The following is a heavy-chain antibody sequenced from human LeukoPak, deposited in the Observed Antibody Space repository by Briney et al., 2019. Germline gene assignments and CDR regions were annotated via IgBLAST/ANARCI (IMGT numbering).Heavy chain of an antibody. CDR3: AREGSGGVPGSTYYYYYGMDV. Sequence: GASVKVSCKASGYTFTSYGISWVRQAPGQGLEWMGWISAYNGNTNYAQKLQGRVTMTTDTSTNTAYMELRSLRSDDTAVYYCAREGSGGVPGSTYYYYYGMDVWGQGTTVTVSS. J-gene: IGHJ6*02. V-gene: IGHV1-18*01. D-gene: IGHD2-15*01. CDR2: ISAYNGNT. CDR1: GYTFTSYG.